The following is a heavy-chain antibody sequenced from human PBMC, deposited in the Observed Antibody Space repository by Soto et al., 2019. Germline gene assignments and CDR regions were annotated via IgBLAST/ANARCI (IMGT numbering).Heavy chain of an antibody. CDR1: GFAFSRYA. CDR2: MSYDGSNI. Sequence: GGSLRLSCAASGFAFSRYAMHWVRQAPGKDLEWVAVMSYDGSNIYYADSVRGRMTISRDNSKNTLYLQVDSLRSEDTAVYYCAREWDGDGYNSGWFDPWGQGSLVTFSS. CDR3: AREWDGDGYNSGWFDP. V-gene: IGHV3-30-3*01. D-gene: IGHD5-12*01. J-gene: IGHJ5*02.